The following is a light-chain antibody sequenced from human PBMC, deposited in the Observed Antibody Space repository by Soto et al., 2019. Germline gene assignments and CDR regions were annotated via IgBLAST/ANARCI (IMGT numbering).Light chain of an antibody. CDR3: QQYGNSPVT. V-gene: IGKV3-20*01. Sequence: DMVFTQSRVPLSLSPDERATLSCRSSQSVSNRYLAWYQQKPGQAPRPLIYDASTRATGIPDRFSGSGSGTDFTLTISRLDPEDFAVYYCQQYGNSPVTFGQGTRLEIK. CDR2: DAS. J-gene: IGKJ5*01. CDR1: QSVSNRY.